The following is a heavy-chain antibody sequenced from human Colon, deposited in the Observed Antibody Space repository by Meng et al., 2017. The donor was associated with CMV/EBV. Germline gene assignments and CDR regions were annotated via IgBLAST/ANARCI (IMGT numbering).Heavy chain of an antibody. CDR2: ISYNGGDE. J-gene: IGHJ6*02. D-gene: IGHD1-14*01. Sequence: GESLKISCESSGSTFSIYGMHWVRQAPGKGLEWVAAISYNGGDEYYADSVKGRFTVSRDNSKNTLYLQMNSLRREDTAVYYCARAGTVAVIYNLGLDGWGLGTTVTVSS. CDR3: ARAGTVAVIYNLGLDG. CDR1: GSTFSIYG. V-gene: IGHV3-30*03.